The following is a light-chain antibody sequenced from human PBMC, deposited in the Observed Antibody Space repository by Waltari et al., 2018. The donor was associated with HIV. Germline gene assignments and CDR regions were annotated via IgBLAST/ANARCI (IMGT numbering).Light chain of an antibody. CDR3: AAWDDSLNGWV. Sequence: QSVLTQPPSASGTPGQRVTIPCSGSRSNIGSNTVSWYQQLPGTAPKLFIYSNNQRPSGVPDRFSGSKSGPSASLAISGLQSEDEADYYCAAWDDSLNGWVFGGGTKLTVV. V-gene: IGLV1-44*01. CDR2: SNN. CDR1: RSNIGSNT. J-gene: IGLJ3*02.